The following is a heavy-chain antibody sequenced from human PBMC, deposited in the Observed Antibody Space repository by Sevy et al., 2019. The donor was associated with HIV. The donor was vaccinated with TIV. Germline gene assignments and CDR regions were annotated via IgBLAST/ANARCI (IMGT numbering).Heavy chain of an antibody. CDR2: IKQDGSEK. CDR1: GCTFSSYW. CDR3: ARDPCTVKYYYYYYGMDV. D-gene: IGHD2-8*01. V-gene: IGHV3-7*01. J-gene: IGHJ6*02. Sequence: GGSLRLSCAASGCTFSSYWMSWVRQAPGKGLELVANIKQDGSEKYYVDSVKDRFTISRDNAKNALYLHMNSLRSEDTAVYYCARDPCTVKYYYYYYGMDVWGQGTTVTVSS.